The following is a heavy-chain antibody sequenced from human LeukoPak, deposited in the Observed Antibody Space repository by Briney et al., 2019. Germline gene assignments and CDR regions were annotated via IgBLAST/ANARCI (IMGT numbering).Heavy chain of an antibody. CDR1: GGSISSRIYY. V-gene: IGHV4-39*07. D-gene: IGHD2-2*01. J-gene: IGHJ5*02. CDR2: IYYSGST. Sequence: SETLSLTCTVSGGSISSRIYYWGWIRQPPGKGLEWIGSIYYSGSTYYNPSLKSRVTISVDTSKNQFSLKLSSVTAADTAVYYCARGGGDIVVVPAAFGFDPWGQGTLVTVSS. CDR3: ARGGGDIVVVPAAFGFDP.